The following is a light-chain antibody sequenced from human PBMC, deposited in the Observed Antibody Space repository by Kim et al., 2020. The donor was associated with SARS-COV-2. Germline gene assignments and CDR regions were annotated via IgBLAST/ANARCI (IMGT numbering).Light chain of an antibody. CDR2: KTS. CDR3: QQYNNYPRK. CDR1: QSIGTR. V-gene: IGKV1-5*03. Sequence: DIQMTQSPSTLSASVGDRVTITCRANQSIGTRLAWYQQKPGKAPTLLIYKTSTLQSGVPSSFSGSGSGTEFTLSIGNLQPDDFATYYCQQYNNYPRKFGQGTKVDIK. J-gene: IGKJ1*01.